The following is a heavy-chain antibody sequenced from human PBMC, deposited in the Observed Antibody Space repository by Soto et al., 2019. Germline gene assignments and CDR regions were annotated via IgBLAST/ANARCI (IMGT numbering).Heavy chain of an antibody. Sequence: XETLSLTCTVAGCSISSSSYYWGWIRQPPGKGLEWIGSIYYSGSTYYNPSLKSRVTISVDTSKNQFSLKLNSVTAADTAVYYCARPDNWNSFYYYGMDVWGQGTTVTVSS. D-gene: IGHD1-7*01. CDR1: GCSISSSSYY. J-gene: IGHJ6*02. V-gene: IGHV4-39*01. CDR2: IYYSGST. CDR3: ARPDNWNSFYYYGMDV.